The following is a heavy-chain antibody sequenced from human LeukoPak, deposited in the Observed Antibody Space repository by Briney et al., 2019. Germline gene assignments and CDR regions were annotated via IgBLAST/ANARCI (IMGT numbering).Heavy chain of an antibody. D-gene: IGHD1-26*01. CDR3: ARSPSGSYYNFDY. J-gene: IGHJ4*02. CDR2: IIPILGIA. V-gene: IGHV1-69*02. CDR1: GGTFSSYT. Sequence: SVKVSCKASGGTFSSYTISWVRQAPGQGLEWMGRIIPILGIANYAQKFQGRVTITADKSTSAAYMGLSSLRSEDTAVYYCARSPSGSYYNFDYWGQGTLVTVSS.